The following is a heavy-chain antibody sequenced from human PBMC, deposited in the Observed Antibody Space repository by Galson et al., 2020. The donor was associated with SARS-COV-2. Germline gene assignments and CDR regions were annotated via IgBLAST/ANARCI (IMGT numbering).Heavy chain of an antibody. CDR2: ISGSGGST. V-gene: IGHV3-23*01. CDR1: GFTFSSYA. J-gene: IGHJ6*03. Sequence: GESLKISCVASGFTFSSYAMSWVRQAPGKGLEWVSAISGSGGSTYYADSVKGRFTISRDNSKNTLYLQMNSLRAEDTAVYYCAKGKDWYYYYYMDVWGKGTTVTVSS. D-gene: IGHD2-15*01. CDR3: AKGKDWYYYYYMDV.